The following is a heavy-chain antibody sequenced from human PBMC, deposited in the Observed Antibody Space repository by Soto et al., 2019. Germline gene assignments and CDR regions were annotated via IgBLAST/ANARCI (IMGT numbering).Heavy chain of an antibody. J-gene: IGHJ4*02. V-gene: IGHV3-30-3*02. CDR2: ISNDGNNN. D-gene: IGHD5-12*01. CDR3: SRFVGYGGSEYYFDN. CDR1: GFTFRSYA. Sequence: QVQPVESGGGVVQPGRSLRLSCVVSGFTFRSYAMHWVRQAPGKGLEWVAVISNDGNNNYHADSVKGRFTISRDNSKNTLYLHMDSLRAVDTALYYCSRFVGYGGSEYYFDNWGQGIQVIVST.